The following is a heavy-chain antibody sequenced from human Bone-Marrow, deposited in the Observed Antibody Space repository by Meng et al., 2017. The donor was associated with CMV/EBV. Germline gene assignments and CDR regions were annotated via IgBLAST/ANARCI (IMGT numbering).Heavy chain of an antibody. V-gene: IGHV3-53*01. CDR1: GFTVSSNY. CDR2: IYSGGST. CDR3: AVGHDSRKVAY. D-gene: IGHD3-16*01. Sequence: LSLTCAASGFTVSSNYMSWVRQAPGKGLEWVSVIYSGGSTYYADSVKGRFTISRDNSKNTLYLQMNSLRADDTALYYCAVGHDSRKVAYWGQGTLVTVSS. J-gene: IGHJ4*02.